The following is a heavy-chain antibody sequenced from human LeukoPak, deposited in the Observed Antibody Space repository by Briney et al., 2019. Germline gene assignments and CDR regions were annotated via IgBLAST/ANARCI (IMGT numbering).Heavy chain of an antibody. J-gene: IGHJ5*02. CDR3: ARARITIKPSWFDP. D-gene: IGHD5-24*01. Sequence: SETLSLTCTVSGGSISSGNYYWSWIRQLPGQGLEWPGFIYHSGTTYYNQSLKSRVTMSLDTSKNQFSLKLRSVTAADTAVYYCARARITIKPSWFDPWGQGTLVTVSS. CDR2: IYHSGTT. V-gene: IGHV4-31*03. CDR1: GGSISSGNYY.